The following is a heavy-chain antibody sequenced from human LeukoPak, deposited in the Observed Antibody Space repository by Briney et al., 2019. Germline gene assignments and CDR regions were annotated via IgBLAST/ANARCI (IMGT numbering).Heavy chain of an antibody. CDR2: INPNSGGT. CDR3: VRLKGYSSGWIDY. D-gene: IGHD6-19*01. CDR1: GYTFTCYY. J-gene: IGHJ4*02. V-gene: IGHV1-2*02. Sequence: ASVKVSCKASGYTFTCYYMHWVRRAPGQGLEWMGWINPNSGGTNYAQKFQGRVTMTRDTSISTAYMELSRLRSDDMAVYYCVRLKGYSSGWIDYWGQGTLVIVSS.